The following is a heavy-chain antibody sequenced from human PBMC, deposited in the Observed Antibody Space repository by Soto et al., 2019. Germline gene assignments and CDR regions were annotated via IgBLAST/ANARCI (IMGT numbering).Heavy chain of an antibody. D-gene: IGHD3-10*01. CDR2: IYYSGST. Sequence: PSETLSLTCTVSGGSISSYYWSWIRQPPGKGLEWIGYIYYSGSTNYNPSLKSRVTISVDTSKNQFSLKLSSVTAADTAVYYCARLSTGSGSFDYWGQGTLVTVS. CDR1: GGSISSYY. J-gene: IGHJ4*02. CDR3: ARLSTGSGSFDY. V-gene: IGHV4-59*08.